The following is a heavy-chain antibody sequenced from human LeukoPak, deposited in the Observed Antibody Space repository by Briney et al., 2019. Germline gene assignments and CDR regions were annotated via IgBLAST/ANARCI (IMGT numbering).Heavy chain of an antibody. V-gene: IGHV3-48*04. CDR2: ISGSSSGSTI. D-gene: IGHD3-10*02. CDR3: AELGITMIGGV. J-gene: IGHJ6*04. Sequence: PGGSLRLSCAASGFTFSSYWMSWVRQAPGKGLEWVSSISGSSSGSTIYYADSVKGRFTISRDNAKNSLYLQMNSLRAEDTAVYYCAELGITMIGGVWGKGTTVTISS. CDR1: GFTFSSYW.